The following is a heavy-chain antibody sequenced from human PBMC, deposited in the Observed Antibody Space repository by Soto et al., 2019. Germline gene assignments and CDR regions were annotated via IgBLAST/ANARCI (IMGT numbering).Heavy chain of an antibody. J-gene: IGHJ6*02. CDR1: GFTFSSYA. CDR3: AKADVWSGPPEEVGMDV. D-gene: IGHD3-3*01. CDR2: ISGSVVST. Sequence: GGSLRPSGSASGFTFSSYAMSWVRHAPGKGLEWVSAISGSVVSTHYADPVKGRFTSSRCISKDTLYLQRNSLRAEDTAVYYCAKADVWSGPPEEVGMDVWGQGTTVTVS. V-gene: IGHV3-23*01.